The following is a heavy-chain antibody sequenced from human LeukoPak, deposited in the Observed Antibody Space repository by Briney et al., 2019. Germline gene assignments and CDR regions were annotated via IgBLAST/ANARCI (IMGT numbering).Heavy chain of an antibody. CDR2: INIDGSST. CDR3: ARAGIAVNQRWFDP. Sequence: PGGSLRLSCAASGFTFSSYWMHWVRQAPGKGLVWVSRINIDGSSTNYADSVKGRFTISRDNAKNTLYLQMNSLRAEDTAVYYFARAGIAVNQRWFDPWGQGTLVTVSS. D-gene: IGHD6-19*01. CDR1: GFTFSSYW. V-gene: IGHV3-74*01. J-gene: IGHJ5*02.